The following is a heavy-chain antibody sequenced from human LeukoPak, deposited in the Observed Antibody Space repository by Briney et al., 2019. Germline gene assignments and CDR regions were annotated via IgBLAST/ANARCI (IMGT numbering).Heavy chain of an antibody. J-gene: IGHJ4*02. CDR2: ITDAVGST. CDR1: GFTFSSSS. V-gene: IGHV3-23*01. Sequence: GRSLRLSCAASGFTFSSSSISWVRQAPGKGLEWVSAITDAVGSTHYADSVKGRFTISSDNSKNTVYLQMNSLRPEDMAVYYCAKEIFSGLLYIDYWGQGTLVTVSS. CDR3: AKEIFSGLLYIDY. D-gene: IGHD5-12*01.